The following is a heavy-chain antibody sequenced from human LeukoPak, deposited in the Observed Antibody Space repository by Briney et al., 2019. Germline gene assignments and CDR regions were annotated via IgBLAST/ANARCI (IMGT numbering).Heavy chain of an antibody. CDR3: AASWTEVY. CDR2: ISWNSGSI. V-gene: IGHV3-9*01. D-gene: IGHD1-1*01. Sequence: GRSLRLSCVASRLKFDDYAMQWVRQAPGKGLEWVSGISWNSGSIAYADSVRGRFTISRDNAKNSLYLQMNSLRPEDTAFYYCAASWTEVYWGQGILVTVSS. CDR1: RLKFDDYA. J-gene: IGHJ4*02.